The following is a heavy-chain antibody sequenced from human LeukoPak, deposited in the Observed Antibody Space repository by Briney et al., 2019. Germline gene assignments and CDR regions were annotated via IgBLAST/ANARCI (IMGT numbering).Heavy chain of an antibody. CDR3: ARDRGNDILTGYFNY. Sequence: ASVKVSCKASGYTFTSYYMHWVRQAPGQGLEWMGIINPSGGSTSYAQKFQGRVTMTRDMSTSTVYMELSSLRSEDTAVYYCARDRGNDILTGYFNYWGQGTLVTVSS. J-gene: IGHJ4*02. D-gene: IGHD3-9*01. V-gene: IGHV1-46*01. CDR2: INPSGGST. CDR1: GYTFTSYY.